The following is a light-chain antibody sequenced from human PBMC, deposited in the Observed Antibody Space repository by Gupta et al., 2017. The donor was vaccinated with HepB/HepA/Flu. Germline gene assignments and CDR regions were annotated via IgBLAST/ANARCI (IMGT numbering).Light chain of an antibody. V-gene: IGLV1-44*01. CDR2: GDD. Sequence: QSVLTQPPSESGTPGQRVTISCSGSDSNIGSNTVSWYQQVPGTAPKLLIYGDDLRPSGAPNRFSGSKSGTSASLAISGLQSEDEADCYCASWDDSLNGFVFGPGTKVTVL. CDR3: ASWDDSLNGFV. CDR1: DSNIGSNT. J-gene: IGLJ1*01.